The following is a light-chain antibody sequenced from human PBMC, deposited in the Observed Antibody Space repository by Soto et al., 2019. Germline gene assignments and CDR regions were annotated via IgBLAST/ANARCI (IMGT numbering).Light chain of an antibody. J-gene: IGKJ4*01. CDR2: AAS. V-gene: IGKV1-17*01. CDR1: QGIRND. Sequence: DIKMNQSPSSVSAYVGDVVAIGFLVSQGIRNDLGWYQQKPGKAPKRLIYAASSLQSGVPSRFSGSGSGTEFTLTISFLQPDDFATYYCQQYNSYSPLTFGGGTKVDI. CDR3: QQYNSYSPLT.